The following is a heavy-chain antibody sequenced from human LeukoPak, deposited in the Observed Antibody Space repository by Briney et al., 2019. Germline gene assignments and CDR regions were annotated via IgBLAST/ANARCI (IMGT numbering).Heavy chain of an antibody. CDR2: ISSSSSYI. J-gene: IGHJ4*02. CDR3: ARSPSGNSSGCYVDY. D-gene: IGHD6-19*01. V-gene: IGHV3-21*01. Sequence: RQARGKGLEWVSXISSSSSYIYYADSVKGRFTISRDNAKNSLYLQMNSLRAEDTAVYYCARSPSGNSSGCYVDYWGQGTLVTVSS.